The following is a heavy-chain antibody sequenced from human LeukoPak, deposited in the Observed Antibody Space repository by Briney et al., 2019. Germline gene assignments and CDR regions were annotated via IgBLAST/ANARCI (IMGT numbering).Heavy chain of an antibody. V-gene: IGHV1-69*05. CDR1: GGTFSSYA. J-gene: IGHJ4*02. CDR3: ASSGGYSGYDYIPDY. CDR2: IIPIFGTA. Sequence: GASVTVSCKASGGTFSSYAISWLRQAPGQGREWMGGIIPIFGTANYAQKFQGRVTITTDESTSTAYMELSSLRSEDTAVYYCASSGGYSGYDYIPDYWGQGTLVTVSS. D-gene: IGHD5-12*01.